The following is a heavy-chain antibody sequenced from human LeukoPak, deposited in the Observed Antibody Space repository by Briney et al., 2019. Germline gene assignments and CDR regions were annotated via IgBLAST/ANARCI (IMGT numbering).Heavy chain of an antibody. CDR1: GFTFSSYS. V-gene: IGHV3-21*01. J-gene: IGHJ6*03. CDR2: ISSSSSYI. CDR3: ASWGYSSSYYMDV. Sequence: GGSLRLSCAASGFTFSSYSMNWVRQAPGKGLEWVSSISSSSSYIYYAESVKGRVNISRDNAKNSVYLQMNSLRAEDTAVYYCASWGYSSSYYMDVWGKGTTVTVSS. D-gene: IGHD6-13*01.